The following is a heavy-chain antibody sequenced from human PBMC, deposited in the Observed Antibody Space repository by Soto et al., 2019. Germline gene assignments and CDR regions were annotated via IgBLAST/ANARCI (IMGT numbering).Heavy chain of an antibody. CDR1: GYPFISYG. J-gene: IGHJ4*02. CDR2: ISAYNGDT. V-gene: IGHV1-18*01. D-gene: IGHD2-2*01. CDR3: PRDVAPAAIPLPVDY. Sequence: QVQLVQSGAELRKPGASVKVSCKASGYPFISYGFSWVRQAPGQGLEWLGWISAYNGDTKYEQKFQGRITMTTDTSTRTAYMVLRSLKSDDPAVYYCPRDVAPAAIPLPVDYWGQGTLVTVSS.